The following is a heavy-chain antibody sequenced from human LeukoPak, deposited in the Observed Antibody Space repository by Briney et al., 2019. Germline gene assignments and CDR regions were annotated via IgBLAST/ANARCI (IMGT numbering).Heavy chain of an antibody. J-gene: IGHJ4*02. V-gene: IGHV4-59*01. Sequence: SETLSLTCTVSGDSISSYYWSWIRQPPGKGLEWMGYINYSGNTNYNPSLKSRVTISVDTSKNQFSLRLTSVTAADTAVYYCARDRPHYYDSSGYWPDYWGQGTLVTVSS. CDR2: INYSGNT. CDR3: ARDRPHYYDSSGYWPDY. D-gene: IGHD3-22*01. CDR1: GDSISSYY.